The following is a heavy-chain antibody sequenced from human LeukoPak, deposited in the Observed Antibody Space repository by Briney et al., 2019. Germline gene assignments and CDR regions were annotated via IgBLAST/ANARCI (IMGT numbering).Heavy chain of an antibody. CDR1: GFTFSSYG. CDR2: IWYDGSNK. V-gene: IGHV3-33*06. D-gene: IGHD3-3*01. CDR3: AKSALRFLEWLLPDHYFDY. Sequence: PGRSLRLSCAASGFTFSSYGMHWVRQAPGKRLEWVAVIWYDGSNKYYADSVKGRFTISRDNSENTLYLQMNSLRAEDTAVYYCAKSALRFLEWLLPDHYFDYWGQGTLVTVSS. J-gene: IGHJ4*02.